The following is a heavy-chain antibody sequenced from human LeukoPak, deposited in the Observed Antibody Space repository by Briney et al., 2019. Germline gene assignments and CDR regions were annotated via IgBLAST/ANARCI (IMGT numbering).Heavy chain of an antibody. J-gene: IGHJ4*02. V-gene: IGHV3-23*01. Sequence: GGSLRLSCAASGFTFSRYAMSWVRQAPGKGLEWVSGITNSGGSTYYADSVKGRFTISRDNSKNTLYLQMNSLRADDTAVYYCAKTRSIEYTCGKFDYWGQGTLVTVSS. D-gene: IGHD5-18*01. CDR3: AKTRSIEYTCGKFDY. CDR2: ITNSGGST. CDR1: GFTFSRYA.